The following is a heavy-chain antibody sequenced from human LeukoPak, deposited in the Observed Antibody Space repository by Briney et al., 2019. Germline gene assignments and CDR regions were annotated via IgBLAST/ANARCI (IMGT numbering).Heavy chain of an antibody. J-gene: IGHJ6*02. CDR3: VRNNAVDV. CDR2: VNRDGSET. V-gene: IGHV3-7*03. CDR1: GFTFSNFW. Sequence: HPGESLRLSCTASGFTFSNFWMGWVRQVPGRGPEWVANVNRDGSETYYLDSVKGRFTISRDNAKNSLYLQMNSLRAEDTALYYCVRNNAVDVWGQGTTVIVSS. D-gene: IGHD2-8*01.